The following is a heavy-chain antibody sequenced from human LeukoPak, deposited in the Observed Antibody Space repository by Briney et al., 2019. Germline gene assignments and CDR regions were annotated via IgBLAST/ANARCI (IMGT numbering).Heavy chain of an antibody. CDR2: ISGYNGNT. CDR3: AREVDDYHSRDYSIDAFDI. Sequence: ASVKVSCKASGYTFTNYGISWVRQAPGQGLEWMGWISGYNGNTNYAQELQGRVTMTTDTSTSTAYMELRSLRSDDTAVYYCAREVDDYHSRDYSIDAFDIWGQGTMVTVSS. V-gene: IGHV1-18*01. D-gene: IGHD3-22*01. J-gene: IGHJ3*02. CDR1: GYTFTNYG.